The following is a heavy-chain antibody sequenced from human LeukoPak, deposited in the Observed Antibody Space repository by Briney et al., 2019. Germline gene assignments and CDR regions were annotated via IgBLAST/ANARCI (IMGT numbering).Heavy chain of an antibody. CDR2: ISSSSSYI. V-gene: IGHV3-21*01. J-gene: IGHJ4*02. Sequence: GGSLRLSCAASGFTFSSYSMNWVRQAPGKGLERVSSISSSSSYIYYADSVKGRFTISRDNAKNSLYLQMNSLRAEDTAVYYCARSYDYVWGSYLSYFDYWGQGTLVTVSS. CDR1: GFTFSSYS. CDR3: ARSYDYVWGSYLSYFDY. D-gene: IGHD3-16*02.